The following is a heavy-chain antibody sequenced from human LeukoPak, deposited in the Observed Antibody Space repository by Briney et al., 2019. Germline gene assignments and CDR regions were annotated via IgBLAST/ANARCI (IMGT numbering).Heavy chain of an antibody. D-gene: IGHD2-2*02. CDR1: GSTFSSYA. CDR3: ARPQIAAIPDYGMDV. J-gene: IGHJ6*02. CDR2: ISYDGSNK. Sequence: GRSLRLSCAASGSTFSSYAMHWVRQAPGKGLEWVAVISYDGSNKYYADSVKGRFTISRDNSKNALYLQMNSLRAEDTAVYYCARPQIAAIPDYGMDVWGQGTTVTVSS. V-gene: IGHV3-30-3*01.